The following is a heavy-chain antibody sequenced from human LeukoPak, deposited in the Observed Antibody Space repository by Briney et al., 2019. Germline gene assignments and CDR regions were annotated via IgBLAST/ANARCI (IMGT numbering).Heavy chain of an antibody. V-gene: IGHV1-2*02. CDR3: ARGPLYCSGGSCSWFDY. J-gene: IGHJ4*02. CDR1: GYTFTGYY. Sequence: ASVKVSCKASGYTFTGYYMHWVRQAPGQGLEWIGWINPNSGGTNYAQKFQGRVTMTRDTSISTAYMELSRLRSDDTAVYYCARGPLYCSGGSCSWFDYWGQGTLVTVSS. CDR2: INPNSGGT. D-gene: IGHD2-15*01.